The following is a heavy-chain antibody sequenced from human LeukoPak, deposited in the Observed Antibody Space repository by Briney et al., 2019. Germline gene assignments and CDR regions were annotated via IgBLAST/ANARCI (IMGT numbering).Heavy chain of an antibody. CDR3: AKVSGRIQIWPQPFGDGMDV. V-gene: IGHV3-23*01. CDR1: GFTFSTDV. CDR2: ISGSGGNT. Sequence: AGGSLRLSCAASGFTFSTDVMNWVRQAPGKGLECVSAISGSGGNTYYADSVKGRFTISRDNSKNMLYLQMNSLRAEDTAVYYCAKVSGRIQIWPQPFGDGMDVWGQGTTVTVSS. J-gene: IGHJ6*02. D-gene: IGHD3-10*01.